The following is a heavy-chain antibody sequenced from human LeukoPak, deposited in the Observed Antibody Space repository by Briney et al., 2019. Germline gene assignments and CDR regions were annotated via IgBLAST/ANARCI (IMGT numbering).Heavy chain of an antibody. CDR2: IGWNSGSI. CDR3: VKDRVLTPYYYASGSYSAYFDY. Sequence: GGSLRLSCAASGFTFNDYAMHWVRQAPGKGLEWVSGIGWNSGSIGYADSVKGRFTISRDNAKNSLYLQMNSLRPEDTALYYCVKDRVLTPYYYASGSYSAYFDYWGQGTLVTVSS. V-gene: IGHV3-9*01. D-gene: IGHD3-10*01. J-gene: IGHJ4*02. CDR1: GFTFNDYA.